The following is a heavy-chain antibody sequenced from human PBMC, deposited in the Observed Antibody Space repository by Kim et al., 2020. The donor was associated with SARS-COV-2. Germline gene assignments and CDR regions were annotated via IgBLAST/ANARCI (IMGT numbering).Heavy chain of an antibody. J-gene: IGHJ4*02. CDR2: ISSSSSYI. D-gene: IGHD3-22*01. V-gene: IGHV3-21*01. Sequence: GGSLRLSCAASGFTFSSYSMNWVRQAPGKGLEWVSSISSSSSYIYYADSVKGRFTISRDNAKNSLYLQMNSLRAEDTAVYYCARGITYYYDSSGYPPTYFDYWGQGTLVTVSS. CDR1: GFTFSSYS. CDR3: ARGITYYYDSSGYPPTYFDY.